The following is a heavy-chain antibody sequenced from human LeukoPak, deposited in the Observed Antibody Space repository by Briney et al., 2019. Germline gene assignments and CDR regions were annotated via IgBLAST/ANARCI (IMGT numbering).Heavy chain of an antibody. Sequence: GGSLRLSCAASGFTFSDYDMHWVRQAKGKGLEWVSAIGTAGDTYYTGSVKGRFTISRENARNSLYLQMNSLRAGDTAVYYCARVAKERVGGVYYFDYWGQGTLVTVSS. D-gene: IGHD1-1*01. V-gene: IGHV3-13*01. CDR3: ARVAKERVGGVYYFDY. CDR2: IGTAGDT. J-gene: IGHJ4*02. CDR1: GFTFSDYD.